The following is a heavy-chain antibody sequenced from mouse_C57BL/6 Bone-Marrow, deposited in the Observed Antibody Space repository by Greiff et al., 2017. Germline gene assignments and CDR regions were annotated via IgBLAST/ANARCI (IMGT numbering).Heavy chain of an antibody. V-gene: IGHV2-2*01. Sequence: QVHVKQSGPGLVQPSQSLSITCTVSGFSLTSYGVHWVRQSPGKGLEWLGVLWSGGSTDYNAAFISRLSISKDNSKSQVFFKMHSLQADDTGIYYCDRNSRGANYYGSSYWFAYWGQGNLVTVSA. CDR2: LWSGGST. J-gene: IGHJ3*01. D-gene: IGHD1-1*01. CDR3: DRNSRGANYYGSSYWFAY. CDR1: GFSLTSYG.